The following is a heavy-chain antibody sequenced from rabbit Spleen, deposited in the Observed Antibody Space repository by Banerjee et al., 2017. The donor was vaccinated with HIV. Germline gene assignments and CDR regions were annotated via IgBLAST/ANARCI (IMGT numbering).Heavy chain of an antibody. CDR3: ARDTSSSFSSYGMDL. CDR1: GFSFSSGYD. V-gene: IGHV1S45*01. J-gene: IGHJ6*01. CDR2: IAGSSSGFT. Sequence: QEQLEESGGDLVKPEGSLTLTCTASGFSFSSGYDMCWVRQAPGKGLEWISCIAGSSSGFTYSATWAKGRFTCSKTSSTTVTLQMTSLTVADTATYFCARDTSSSFSSYGMDLWGPGPWSPS. D-gene: IGHD1-1*01.